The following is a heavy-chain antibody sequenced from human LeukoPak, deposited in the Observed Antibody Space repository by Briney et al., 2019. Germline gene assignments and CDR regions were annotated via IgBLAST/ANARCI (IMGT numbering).Heavy chain of an antibody. V-gene: IGHV1-2*02. CDR3: ARVVVVPAVYFDH. J-gene: IGHJ4*02. D-gene: IGHD2-2*01. CDR2: INANSGGV. Sequence: ASVKVSCKASGYTFISYYMHWVRQAPGQGLEGRGWINANSGGVHYAQKFQGRVTMTRDTSTSTAYMELSRLKSDDTAVYYCARVVVVPAVYFDHWGQGALVTVSS. CDR1: GYTFISYY.